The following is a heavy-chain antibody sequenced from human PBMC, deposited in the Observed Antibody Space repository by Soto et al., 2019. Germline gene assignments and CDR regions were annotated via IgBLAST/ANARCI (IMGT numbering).Heavy chain of an antibody. CDR1: GFTFSSYW. CDR2: ISPDGSNT. D-gene: IGHD6-6*01. V-gene: IGHV3-74*01. J-gene: IGHJ4*02. Sequence: EVQLVESGGALVQPGGSLRLSCVASGFTFSSYWMHWVRQAPGKGLVWLSRISPDGSNTDYADTVRGRITVSRDNAQNILYLEVNSLSVEDTAVFYCARGTAMTPVDPLVPLIGVWGQGALDIVSS. CDR3: ARGTAMTPVDPLVPLIGV.